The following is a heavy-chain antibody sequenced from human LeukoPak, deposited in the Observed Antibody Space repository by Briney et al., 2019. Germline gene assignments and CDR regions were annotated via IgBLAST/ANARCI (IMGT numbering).Heavy chain of an antibody. D-gene: IGHD2-15*01. CDR1: GFTFSSYW. V-gene: IGHV3-7*03. J-gene: IGHJ4*02. CDR3: ARDTEDWRHCSGGSCYGITFDY. Sequence: GGSLRLSCAASGFTFSSYWMSWVRQAPGKGLEWVANIKQDGSEKYYVDSVKGRFTISRDNAKNSLYLQMNSLRAEDTAVYYCARDTEDWRHCSGGSCYGITFDYWGQGTLVTVSS. CDR2: IKQDGSEK.